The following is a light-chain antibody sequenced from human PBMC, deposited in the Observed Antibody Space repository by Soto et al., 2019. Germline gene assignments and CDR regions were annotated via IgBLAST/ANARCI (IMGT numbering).Light chain of an antibody. Sequence: EILLTQSLATLSLSPGERETVSRRASQSVSSYFAWYQQKPGQPPRLLIYDASNRATGIPARFSGSGSGTDFTLTIISLEPEDFAVYYCQQRSNWPLTFGQGTKVDIK. CDR3: QQRSNWPLT. J-gene: IGKJ1*01. CDR2: DAS. V-gene: IGKV3-11*01. CDR1: QSVSSY.